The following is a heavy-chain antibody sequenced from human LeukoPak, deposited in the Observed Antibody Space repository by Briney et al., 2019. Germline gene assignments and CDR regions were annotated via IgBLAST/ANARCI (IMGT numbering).Heavy chain of an antibody. D-gene: IGHD4-17*01. J-gene: IGHJ4*02. CDR1: GFNFSAYS. CDR3: ARGDSDHYITLDY. CDR2: ISRSSDAI. V-gene: IGHV3-48*01. Sequence: GGSLRLSCAASGFNFSAYSMNWVRQAPGKGLEWVSYISRSSDAIYDADSVEGRFTISRDNAKNLLFLQMTSLGVEDTALYYCARGDSDHYITLDYWGQGTLVTVSS.